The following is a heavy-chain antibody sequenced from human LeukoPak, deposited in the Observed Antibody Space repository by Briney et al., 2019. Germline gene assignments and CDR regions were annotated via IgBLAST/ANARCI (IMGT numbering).Heavy chain of an antibody. V-gene: IGHV3-30*18. Sequence: GGSLRLSCAASGFTFSSYGMHWVRQAPGKGLEWVAVISYDGSNKYYADSVKGRFTISRDNSKNTLYLQMNSLRAEDTAVYYCAKLSGGTTRSFDIWGQGTMVTVSS. CDR2: ISYDGSNK. CDR3: AKLSGGTTRSFDI. J-gene: IGHJ3*02. CDR1: GFTFSSYG. D-gene: IGHD4-17*01.